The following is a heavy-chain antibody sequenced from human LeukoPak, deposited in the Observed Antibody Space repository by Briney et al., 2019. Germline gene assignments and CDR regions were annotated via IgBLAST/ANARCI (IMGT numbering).Heavy chain of an antibody. CDR2: TYYRSRWYI. CDR3: ARGGLVGSDRGWFGP. CDR1: GDSVSSNIAG. D-gene: IGHD2-15*01. V-gene: IGHV6-1*01. Sequence: SQTLSLTCAISGDSVSSNIAGWSWIRQSPSRGLEWLGRTYYRSRWYIDYAVSVGSRITINADTSKNQFSLQLNSVTPEDTAAYYCARGGLVGSDRGWFGPWGQGTLVTVSS. J-gene: IGHJ5*02.